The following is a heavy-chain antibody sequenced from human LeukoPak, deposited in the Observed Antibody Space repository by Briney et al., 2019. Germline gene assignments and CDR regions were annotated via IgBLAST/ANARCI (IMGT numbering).Heavy chain of an antibody. CDR1: GYTFTSYD. CDR3: ARGSSGWYRLPEDY. D-gene: IGHD6-19*01. CDR2: MNPNSGNT. Sequence: EASVKVSCKASGYTFTSYDINWVRQATGQGLEWMGWMNPNSGNTGYAQKFQGRVTMTRNTSISTAYMELSSLRSEDTAVYYCARGSSGWYRLPEDYWGLGNLVTVSS. V-gene: IGHV1-8*01. J-gene: IGHJ4*02.